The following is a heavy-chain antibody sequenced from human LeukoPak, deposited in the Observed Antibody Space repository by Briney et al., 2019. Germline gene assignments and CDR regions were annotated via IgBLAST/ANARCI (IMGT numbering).Heavy chain of an antibody. CDR2: IIPILGIA. CDR3: ARVVSPDVFDM. J-gene: IGHJ3*02. CDR1: GGTFSSYA. Sequence: ASVKDSCKASGGTFSSYAISWVRQAPGQGLEWMGRIIPILGIANYAQKFQGRVTITADKSTGTAYMELSSLRYEGTAVYYCARVVSPDVFDMSGERTMVTVSS. V-gene: IGHV1-69*10. D-gene: IGHD5/OR15-5a*01.